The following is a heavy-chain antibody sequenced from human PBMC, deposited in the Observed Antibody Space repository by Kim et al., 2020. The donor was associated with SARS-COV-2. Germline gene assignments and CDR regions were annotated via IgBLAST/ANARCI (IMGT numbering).Heavy chain of an antibody. V-gene: IGHV3-33*08. CDR2: IWYDGSNK. CDR1: GFTFSSYG. J-gene: IGHJ6*02. CDR3: ARVLPMCSGGSCYNYYYYGMDV. D-gene: IGHD2-15*01. Sequence: GGSLRLSCAASGFTFSSYGMHWVRQAPGKGLEWVAVIWYDGSNKYYADSVKGRFTISRDNSKHTLYLQMNSLRAEDTAVYYCARVLPMCSGGSCYNYYYYGMDVWGQGTTVTVSS.